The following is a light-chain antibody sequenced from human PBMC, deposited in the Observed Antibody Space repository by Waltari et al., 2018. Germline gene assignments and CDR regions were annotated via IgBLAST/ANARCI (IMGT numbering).Light chain of an antibody. CDR1: RSISKY. CDR3: QNHERLPAT. J-gene: IGKJ1*01. Sequence: SCRASRSISKYVVWYQQRPGHAPRLLIYASSTRATGVPDRFSSSGYGTDFTLTISRLEPEDFAVYYCQNHERLPATFGQGTKVEIK. CDR2: ASS. V-gene: IGKV3-11*01.